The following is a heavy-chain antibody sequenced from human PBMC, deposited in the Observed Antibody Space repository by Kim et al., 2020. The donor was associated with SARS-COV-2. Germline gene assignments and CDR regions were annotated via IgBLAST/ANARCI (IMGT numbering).Heavy chain of an antibody. CDR2: MYHSGSP. Sequence: SETLSLKCNVSGYSMSDGYYWGWIRQPPGKGLEWIGNMYHSGSPYYNPSLKSRVKIAVDTSESQLSLRLTSVTAADTAVYYCAATEYYDSSGHSDFWGQGTLVTVSS. CDR1: GYSMSDGYY. D-gene: IGHD3-22*01. CDR3: AATEYYDSSGHSDF. J-gene: IGHJ4*02. V-gene: IGHV4-38-2*02.